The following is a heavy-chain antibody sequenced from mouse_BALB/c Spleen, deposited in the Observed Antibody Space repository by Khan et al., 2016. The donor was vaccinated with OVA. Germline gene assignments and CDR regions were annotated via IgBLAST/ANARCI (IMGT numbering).Heavy chain of an antibody. Sequence: EVELVESGGGLVKPGGSLKLSCAASGFTFSDYYMYWIRQTPEKRLEWVATISDGSTYTYYPDSVKGRFTISRDNAKTSLYLQMSSLQSEDTAIYYCARGHYGDPFSYWGQGTLVTVSA. J-gene: IGHJ3*01. V-gene: IGHV5-4*02. D-gene: IGHD2-13*01. CDR2: ISDGSTYT. CDR3: ARGHYGDPFSY. CDR1: GFTFSDYY.